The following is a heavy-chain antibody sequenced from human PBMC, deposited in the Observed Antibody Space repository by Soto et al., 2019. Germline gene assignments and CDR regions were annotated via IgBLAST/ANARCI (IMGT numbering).Heavy chain of an antibody. CDR1: GFTFSGFD. CDR3: ARGQEVGAHFFDS. V-gene: IGHV3-13*01. Sequence: GGSLRLSCEASGFTFSGFDMHWVRPPTGKGLEWVSTIGTAGDTYYAVSVKGRLTISRDNAKNALSLQMNSLRAGDTAVYFCARGQEVGAHFFDSWGQGTQVTVSS. J-gene: IGHJ4*02. D-gene: IGHD2-15*01. CDR2: IGTAGDT.